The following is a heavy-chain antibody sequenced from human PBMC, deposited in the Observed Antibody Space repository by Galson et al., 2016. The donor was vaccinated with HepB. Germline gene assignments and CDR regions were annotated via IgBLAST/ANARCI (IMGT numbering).Heavy chain of an antibody. V-gene: IGHV4-30-2*01. CDR1: GESFTGYS. J-gene: IGHJ4*02. CDR3: ARQGVDWNTGIDY. CDR2: IYHNGGT. Sequence: TLSLTCAVSGESFTGYSWSWIRQPPGMGLEWIGYIYHNGGTYYNPSLKSRVKISVDRSKTQFSLKLTSMTAADTAVYYCARQGVDWNTGIDYWGQGTLVTFSS. D-gene: IGHD1-1*01.